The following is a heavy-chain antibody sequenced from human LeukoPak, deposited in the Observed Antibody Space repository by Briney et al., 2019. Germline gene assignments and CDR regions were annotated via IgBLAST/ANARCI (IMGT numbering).Heavy chain of an antibody. V-gene: IGHV3-20*04. J-gene: IGHJ4*02. D-gene: IGHD6-13*01. Sequence: PGGSLRLSCAASGFTFSSYSMNWVRQAPGKGLEWVSGINWNGGSTGYADSVKGRFTISRDNAKNSLYLQMNSLRAEDTALYYCARDTGIAAAGTVYWGQGTLVTVSS. CDR2: INWNGGST. CDR3: ARDTGIAAAGTVY. CDR1: GFTFSSYS.